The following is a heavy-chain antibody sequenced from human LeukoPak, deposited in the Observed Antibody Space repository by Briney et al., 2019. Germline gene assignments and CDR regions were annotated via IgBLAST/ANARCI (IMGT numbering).Heavy chain of an antibody. V-gene: IGHV1-2*02. Sequence: ASVKVSCKASGYTFTDYYMHWVRQAPGQGLEWMGWINPNSGDTNYAQKFQGRVTVTRDTSISTAYMELSRLRSDDTAVYYCARGMEPYYYMDVWGKGTTVTVSS. D-gene: IGHD1-26*01. J-gene: IGHJ6*03. CDR1: GYTFTDYY. CDR3: ARGMEPYYYMDV. CDR2: INPNSGDT.